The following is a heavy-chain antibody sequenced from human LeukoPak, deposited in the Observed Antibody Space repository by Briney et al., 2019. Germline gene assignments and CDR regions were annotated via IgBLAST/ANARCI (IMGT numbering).Heavy chain of an antibody. CDR1: GGSISSGDYY. V-gene: IGHV4-30-4*01. J-gene: IGHJ3*02. Sequence: SQTLSLTCTVSGGSISSGDYYWSWIRQPPGKGLEWIGYIYYSGSTYYNPSLKSRVTISVDTSKNQFSLKLSSVTAADTAVYYCARDRGYGSSGYYYPWARGHAFDIWGQGTMVTVSS. CDR2: IYYSGST. CDR3: ARDRGYGSSGYYYPWARGHAFDI. D-gene: IGHD3-22*01.